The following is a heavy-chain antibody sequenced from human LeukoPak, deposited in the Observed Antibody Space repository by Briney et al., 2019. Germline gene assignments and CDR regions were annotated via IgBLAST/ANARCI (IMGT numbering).Heavy chain of an antibody. CDR3: AREVRGWGVVPYFDY. J-gene: IGHJ4*02. D-gene: IGHD3-3*01. CDR1: GGSVSSGSYY. Sequence: SETLSLTCTVSGGSVSSGSYYWSWIRQPPGKGLEWIGYIYYSGSTNYNPSLKSRVTISVDTSKNQFSLKLSSVTAADTAVYYCAREVRGWGVVPYFDYWGQGTLVTVSS. CDR2: IYYSGST. V-gene: IGHV4-61*01.